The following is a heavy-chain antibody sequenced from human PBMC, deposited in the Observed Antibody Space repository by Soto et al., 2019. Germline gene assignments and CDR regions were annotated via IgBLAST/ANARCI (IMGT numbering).Heavy chain of an antibody. V-gene: IGHV3-74*01. CDR1: GLTFSNYA. Sequence: GGSLRLSCAASGLTFSNYAMSWVRQAPGKGLEWVSRINSDGSSTSYADSVKGRFTISRDNAKNTLYLQMNSLRAEDTAVYYCASISGWYVYWGQGTLVTVSS. D-gene: IGHD6-19*01. CDR3: ASISGWYVY. J-gene: IGHJ4*02. CDR2: INSDGSST.